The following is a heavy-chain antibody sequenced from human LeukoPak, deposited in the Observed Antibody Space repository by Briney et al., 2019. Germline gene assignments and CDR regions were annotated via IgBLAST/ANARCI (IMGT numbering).Heavy chain of an antibody. D-gene: IGHD2-8*01. CDR3: ATDHSIRCFDS. CDR2: INPNSGGT. J-gene: IGHJ4*02. Sequence: ASVKVSCKATGYTFIGYYMHWVRQPHAQGLERMGWINPNSGGTNYAQKFKGRVTMTRDRSISTAYMELSRLRSDDTAVYYCATDHSIRCFDSWGQGTLVTVSS. CDR1: GYTFIGYY. V-gene: IGHV1-2*02.